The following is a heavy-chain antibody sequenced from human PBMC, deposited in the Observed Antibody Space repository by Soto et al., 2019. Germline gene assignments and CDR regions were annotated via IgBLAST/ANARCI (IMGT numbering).Heavy chain of an antibody. V-gene: IGHV1-18*01. CDR1: GYTFTSYG. J-gene: IGHJ5*02. Sequence: QVQLVQSGAEVKKPGASVKVSCKASGYTFTSYGISWVRQAPGQGLEWMGWISAYNGNTNYAQKLQGRVTMTTDTSTSPAYREVRSLRSDATAVYYCARSSGTSYIWFDPWGQGTLVTVSS. CDR3: ARSSGTSYIWFDP. D-gene: IGHD1-26*01. CDR2: ISAYNGNT.